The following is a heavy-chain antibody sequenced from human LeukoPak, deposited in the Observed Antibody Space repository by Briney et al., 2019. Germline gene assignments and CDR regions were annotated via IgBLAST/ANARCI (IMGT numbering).Heavy chain of an antibody. Sequence: GGSLRLSCAASGFTFSYYAMSWVRQAPGKGLEWVSTMSGSGSSIYYADSVKGRFTISRDNSKNTLFLQMNSLRAEGTAVYYCAKASTVTKSQYYFDSWGQGTLVTVSS. D-gene: IGHD4-17*01. CDR1: GFTFSYYA. V-gene: IGHV3-23*01. CDR3: AKASTVTKSQYYFDS. CDR2: MSGSGSSI. J-gene: IGHJ4*02.